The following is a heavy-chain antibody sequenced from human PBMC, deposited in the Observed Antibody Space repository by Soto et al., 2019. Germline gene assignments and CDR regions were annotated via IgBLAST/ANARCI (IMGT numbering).Heavy chain of an antibody. Sequence: EVQLVESGGGLVQPGGSLRVSCAASGFTFSGYSMNWVRQAPGKGLEWLSYIDSSSKTIYYADSVKGRFIISRDNAQNSLYLQMNSVRDEDKDVYNCAGGGVATIFGYSWGQGTLVTVAS. D-gene: IGHD5-12*01. CDR2: IDSSSKTI. J-gene: IGHJ4*02. CDR3: AGGGVATIFGYS. CDR1: GFTFSGYS. V-gene: IGHV3-48*02.